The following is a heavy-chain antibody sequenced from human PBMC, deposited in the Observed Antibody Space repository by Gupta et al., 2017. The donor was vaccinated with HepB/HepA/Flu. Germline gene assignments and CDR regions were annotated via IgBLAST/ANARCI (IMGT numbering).Heavy chain of an antibody. V-gene: IGHV1-2*02. CDR2: IYVNTGAT. D-gene: IGHD2-8*01. Sequence: QVQLVQSGAEVKNPGASVKVSCKASGYTFTAYYIHWVRQAPGPGLEWMGWIYVNTGATRYAQPFQDRVTMTRDTSITTSHLEMTSLTSDDAAVYYCARDAVRAGVSGSWFDSWGQGTLVSVSS. CDR1: GYTFTAYY. J-gene: IGHJ5*01. CDR3: ARDAVRAGVSGSWFDS.